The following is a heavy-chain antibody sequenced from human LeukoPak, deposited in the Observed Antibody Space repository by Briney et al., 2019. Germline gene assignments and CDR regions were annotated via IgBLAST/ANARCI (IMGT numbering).Heavy chain of an antibody. J-gene: IGHJ4*02. CDR2: ISSSSSYI. CDR3: ARVGIAAAGPDY. CDR1: GFTFSSYS. D-gene: IGHD6-13*01. V-gene: IGHV3-21*01. Sequence: GGSLRLSFSASGFTFSSYSMNWVRQAPGKGLEWVSSISSSSSYIYYADSVKGRFTIYRDNAKNSLYLQMNSLRAEDTAVYYCARVGIAAAGPDYWGQGTLVTVSS.